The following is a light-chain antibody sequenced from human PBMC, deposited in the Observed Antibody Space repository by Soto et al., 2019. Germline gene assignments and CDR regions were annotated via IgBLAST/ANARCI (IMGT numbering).Light chain of an antibody. J-gene: IGKJ4*01. V-gene: IGKV3-15*01. Sequence: EIVLTQSPATLSVSPGERATLSCRASQSVSSNLAWYQQKPGQAPRLVIYGASTRATGIPARFSGSGSGTEFTLTISSRQSEDFAVYYCQHYNKLPLTFGGGAKVEIK. CDR3: QHYNKLPLT. CDR2: GAS. CDR1: QSVSSN.